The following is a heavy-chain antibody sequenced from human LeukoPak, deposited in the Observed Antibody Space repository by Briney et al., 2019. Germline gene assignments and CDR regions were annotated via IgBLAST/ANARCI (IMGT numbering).Heavy chain of an antibody. CDR2: ISSSGSTI. CDR1: GFTLISYE. J-gene: IGHJ4*02. CDR3: AREGMVRGVFDY. D-gene: IGHD3-10*01. V-gene: IGHV3-48*03. Sequence: GGSLRLSYAASGFTLISYEMNWVRQAPGKGLEWVSYISSSGSTIYYADSVKGRFTISRDNAKNSLYLQMNSLRAEDTAVYYCAREGMVRGVFDYCGQGTLVTVSS.